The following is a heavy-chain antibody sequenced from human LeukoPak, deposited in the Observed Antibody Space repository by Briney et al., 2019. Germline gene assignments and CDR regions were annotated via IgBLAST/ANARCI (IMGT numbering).Heavy chain of an antibody. D-gene: IGHD6-19*01. Sequence: GGSLRLSCAASGFTFSSYGRHWVRQAPGKGLEWVAFIRYDGSNKYYADSVKGRFTISRDNSKNTLYPQMNSLRAEDTAVYYCAKADSSGWLTTLDYWGQGTLVTVSS. CDR2: IRYDGSNK. V-gene: IGHV3-30*02. CDR3: AKADSSGWLTTLDY. J-gene: IGHJ4*02. CDR1: GFTFSSYG.